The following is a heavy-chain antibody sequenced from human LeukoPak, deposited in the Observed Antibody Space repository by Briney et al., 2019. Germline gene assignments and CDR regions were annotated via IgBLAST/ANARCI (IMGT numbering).Heavy chain of an antibody. J-gene: IGHJ4*02. Sequence: GGSLRLSCAASGFTFSSYAMSWVRQAPGKGLEWVSAITGSGDTTDYADSVKGRFTISRDNSKYTLYLQMNSLRAEDTAVYYCAKEYSSSSGGLYFDYWGQGTLVTVSS. D-gene: IGHD6-6*01. CDR3: AKEYSSSSGGLYFDY. CDR2: ITGSGDTT. CDR1: GFTFSSYA. V-gene: IGHV3-23*01.